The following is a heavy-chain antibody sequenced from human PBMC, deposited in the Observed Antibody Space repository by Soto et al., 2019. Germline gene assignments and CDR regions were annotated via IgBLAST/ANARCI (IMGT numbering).Heavy chain of an antibody. D-gene: IGHD6-13*01. CDR3: ARDPLEYSSSWQLPYYYYYGMDV. CDR1: GDSVSSNSAA. V-gene: IGHV6-1*01. CDR2: TYYRSKWYN. J-gene: IGHJ6*02. Sequence: PSQTLSLTCAISGDSVSSNSAAWNWIRQSPSRGLEWLGRTYYRSKWYNDYAVSVKSRITINPDTSKNQFSLQLNSVTPEDTAVYYCARDPLEYSSSWQLPYYYYYGMDVWGQGTTVTVSS.